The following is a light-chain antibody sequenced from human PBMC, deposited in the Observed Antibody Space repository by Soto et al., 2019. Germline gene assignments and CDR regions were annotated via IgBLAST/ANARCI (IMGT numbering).Light chain of an antibody. CDR2: DVS. V-gene: IGKV1-5*01. CDR1: PSLTGR. CDR3: QQYKVYPYT. J-gene: IGKJ2*01. Sequence: DIQMTQSPSTLSASIGDTVTLTCRASPSLTGRLAWYQQKPGRPPTLLIYDVSILESGVPSRFSGSDSGTDFPLTISSLRPDDFATFCCQQYKVYPYTFGQGTRLDI.